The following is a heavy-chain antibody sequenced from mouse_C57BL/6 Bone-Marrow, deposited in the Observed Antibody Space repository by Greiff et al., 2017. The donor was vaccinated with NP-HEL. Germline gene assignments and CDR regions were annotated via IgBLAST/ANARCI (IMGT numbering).Heavy chain of an antibody. V-gene: IGHV5-9-1*02. Sequence: EVKLVESGEGLVKPGGSLKLSCAASGFTFSSYAMSWVRQTPEKRLEWVAYISSGGDYIYYADTVKGRFTISRDNARHTLYLQMSSLKSEDTAMYYCTKYGSSYDAMDYWGQGTSVTVSS. CDR1: GFTFSSYA. D-gene: IGHD1-1*01. CDR3: TKYGSSYDAMDY. J-gene: IGHJ4*01. CDR2: ISSGGDYI.